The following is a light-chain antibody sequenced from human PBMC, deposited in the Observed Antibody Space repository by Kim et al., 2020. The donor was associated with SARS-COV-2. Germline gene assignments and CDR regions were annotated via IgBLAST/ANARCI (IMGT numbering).Light chain of an antibody. CDR2: DAS. J-gene: IGKJ4*01. Sequence: AIQLTQSPSSLSASVGDRVTITCRASQGISSALAWYQQKPGKAPELLIYDASSLQGGVPSRFSGSGSGTDFTLTISSLQPEDFATYYCQQFNNYPLTFGGGTKLEI. CDR1: QGISSA. CDR3: QQFNNYPLT. V-gene: IGKV1D-13*01.